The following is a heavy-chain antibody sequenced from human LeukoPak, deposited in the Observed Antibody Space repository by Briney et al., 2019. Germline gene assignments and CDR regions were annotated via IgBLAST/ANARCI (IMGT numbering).Heavy chain of an antibody. J-gene: IGHJ4*02. CDR1: GITFSSYA. CDR2: IYGGGST. V-gene: IGHV3-66*01. D-gene: IGHD2-15*01. Sequence: GGSLRLSCAAHGITFSSYAMTWVRQAPGKGLEWVSVIYGGGSTYYADSVKGRFTISRDNSKNTLYLQMNSLRAEDTAVYYCARDPTSRGWYYFDYWGQGTLVTVSS. CDR3: ARDPTSRGWYYFDY.